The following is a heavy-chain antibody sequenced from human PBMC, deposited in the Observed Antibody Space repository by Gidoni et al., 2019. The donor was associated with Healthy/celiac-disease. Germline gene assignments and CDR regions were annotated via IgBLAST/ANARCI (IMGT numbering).Heavy chain of an antibody. CDR2: IYPGDSDT. J-gene: IGHJ5*02. Sequence: IGWVRQMPGKGLEWMGIIYPGDSDTRYSPSFQGQVTISADKSISTAYLQWSSLKASDTAMYYCARQGASIAARGEYNWFDPWGQGTLVTVSS. D-gene: IGHD6-6*01. V-gene: IGHV5-51*01. CDR3: ARQGASIAARGEYNWFDP.